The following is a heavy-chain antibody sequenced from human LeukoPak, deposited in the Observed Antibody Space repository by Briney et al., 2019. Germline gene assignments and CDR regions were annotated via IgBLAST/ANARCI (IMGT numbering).Heavy chain of an antibody. CDR2: MNPNSGNT. CDR1: GYTFTSYD. Sequence: GASVKVSCKASGYTFTSYDINWVRQATGQGLEWMGWMNPNSGNTGYAQKFQGRVTMTRNTSISTAYMELSSLRSEVTAVYYCARGGVVVVAATIYYYYGMDVWGQGTTVTVSS. CDR3: ARGGVVVVAATIYYYYGMDV. J-gene: IGHJ6*02. D-gene: IGHD2-15*01. V-gene: IGHV1-8*01.